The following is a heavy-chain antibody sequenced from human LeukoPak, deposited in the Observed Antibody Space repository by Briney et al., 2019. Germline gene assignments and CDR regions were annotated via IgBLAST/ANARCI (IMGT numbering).Heavy chain of an antibody. Sequence: GGSLRLSCAASGFTFSSYGMSWVRQAPGKGLEWVSAISGSGGSTYYADSVKGRFTISSDNANNSLYLQMNSLRAEDTAVYYCARDIRYCSGGSCPPRAAGAFDIWGQGTMVTVSS. V-gene: IGHV3-23*01. CDR2: ISGSGGST. CDR3: ARDIRYCSGGSCPPRAAGAFDI. CDR1: GFTFSSYG. J-gene: IGHJ3*02. D-gene: IGHD2-15*01.